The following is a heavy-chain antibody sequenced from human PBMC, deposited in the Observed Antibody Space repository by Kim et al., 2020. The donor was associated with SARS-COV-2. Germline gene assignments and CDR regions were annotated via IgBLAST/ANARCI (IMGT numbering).Heavy chain of an antibody. D-gene: IGHD6-13*01. CDR3: ARDQEYSSSWYVIKGWFDP. Sequence: GRFTISRDNAKNSLYLQMNSLRAEDTAVYYCARDQEYSSSWYVIKGWFDPWGQGTLVTVSS. J-gene: IGHJ5*02. V-gene: IGHV3-11*05.